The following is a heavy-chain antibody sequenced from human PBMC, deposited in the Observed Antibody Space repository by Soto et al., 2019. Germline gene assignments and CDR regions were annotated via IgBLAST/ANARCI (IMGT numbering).Heavy chain of an antibody. V-gene: IGHV1-2*04. CDR1: GYTFTGYY. CDR3: ARTPLGDYGDFDY. Sequence: ASVKVSCKASGYTFTGYYMHWVRQAPGQGLEWMGWINPNSGGTNYAQKFQGWVTMTRDTSISTAYMELSRLRSDDTAVYYCARTPLGDYGDFDYWGQGTLVTVSS. CDR2: INPNSGGT. J-gene: IGHJ4*02. D-gene: IGHD2-21*01.